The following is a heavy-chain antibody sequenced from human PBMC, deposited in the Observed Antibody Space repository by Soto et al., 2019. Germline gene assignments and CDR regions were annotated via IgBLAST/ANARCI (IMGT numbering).Heavy chain of an antibody. V-gene: IGHV1-18*01. J-gene: IGHJ4*02. D-gene: IGHD3-3*01. CDR1: GYTFTSYG. Sequence: ASVKVSCKASGYTFTSYGISWVRQAPGQGLEWMGWISAYNGNTNYAQKLQGRVTMTTDTSTSTAYMELRSLRSDDTAVYYCARDQYVLRFLEWLGGYYFDYWGQGTLVTVSS. CDR2: ISAYNGNT. CDR3: ARDQYVLRFLEWLGGYYFDY.